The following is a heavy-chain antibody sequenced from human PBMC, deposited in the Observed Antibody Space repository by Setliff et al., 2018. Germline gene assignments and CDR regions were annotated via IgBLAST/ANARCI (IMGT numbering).Heavy chain of an antibody. CDR2: IKQDGSDK. D-gene: IGHD5-12*01. J-gene: IGHJ6*03. Sequence: GVLRLSCVASGFTFSNHWMNWVRQAPGKGLEWVANIKQDGSDKYYVDSVKGRFTISRDNAKNSLYLQMNSLRAEDTAVYYCARDLAEATGYYYYMDVWGKGTTVTVSS. CDR1: GFTFSNHW. V-gene: IGHV3-7*03. CDR3: ARDLAEATGYYYYMDV.